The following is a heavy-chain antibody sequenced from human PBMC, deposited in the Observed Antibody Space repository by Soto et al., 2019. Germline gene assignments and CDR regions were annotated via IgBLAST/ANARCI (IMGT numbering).Heavy chain of an antibody. CDR3: AKGIAVAGTDGGDY. D-gene: IGHD6-19*01. V-gene: IGHV3-23*01. J-gene: IGHJ4*02. CDR1: GFTFSSYA. CDR2: ISGSGGST. Sequence: PGGSLKLSCAASGFTFSSYAMSWARQAPGKGLEWVSAISGSGGSTYYADSVKGRFTISRDNSKNTLYLQMNSLRAEDTAVYYCAKGIAVAGTDGGDYWGQGTLVTVSS.